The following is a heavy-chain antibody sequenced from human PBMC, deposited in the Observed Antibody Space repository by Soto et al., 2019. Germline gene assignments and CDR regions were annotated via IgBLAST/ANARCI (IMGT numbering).Heavy chain of an antibody. CDR3: ARIHWSQSSLDY. CDR2: VSHRGTA. J-gene: IGHJ4*02. V-gene: IGHV4-30-2*01. CDR1: GGSIVSTDYS. Sequence: PSETLSLTCGVSGGSIVSTDYSLSWIRQPPGKGLEWIGYVSHRGTAYSIPSLKGRLTLSMDSSQTQFSLKLTSVTAADSAVYYCARIHWSQSSLDYWGRGILVTVSS. D-gene: IGHD6-19*01.